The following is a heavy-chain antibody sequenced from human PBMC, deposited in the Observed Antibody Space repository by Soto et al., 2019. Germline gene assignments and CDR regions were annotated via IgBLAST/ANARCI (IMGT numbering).Heavy chain of an antibody. CDR2: INSDGRVA. D-gene: IGHD2-15*01. J-gene: IGHJ6*03. V-gene: IGHV3-74*02. CDR1: GFTFSNYW. Sequence: EVQLVESGGGLVQPGGSLRLSCAASGFTFSNYWMYWVRQAPGKGLEWVSRINSDGRVASYADSVKGRLTISRDNVKNTLYPQMDSLRAEDTAVYYCARGDCVGGSCYSLAGSFYYYMDAWGKGTTVTVFS. CDR3: ARGDCVGGSCYSLAGSFYYYMDA.